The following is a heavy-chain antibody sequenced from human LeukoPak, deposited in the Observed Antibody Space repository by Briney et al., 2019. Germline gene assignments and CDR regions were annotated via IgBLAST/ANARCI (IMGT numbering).Heavy chain of an antibody. Sequence: ASVKVSCKASGYTFTSYGISWVRQAPGQGLEWMGWISTYNADTDYAQKFQGRVTMTTETSTSTAYMELRSLTSDDTAVYYCARDPGQYYDILTGYYTPYYFDYWGQGTLVTVSS. CDR1: GYTFTSYG. V-gene: IGHV1-18*01. D-gene: IGHD3-9*01. CDR2: ISTYNADT. CDR3: ARDPGQYYDILTGYYTPYYFDY. J-gene: IGHJ4*02.